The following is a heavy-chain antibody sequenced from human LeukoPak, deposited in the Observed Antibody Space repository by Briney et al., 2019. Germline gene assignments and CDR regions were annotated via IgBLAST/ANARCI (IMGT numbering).Heavy chain of an antibody. D-gene: IGHD3-3*01. CDR2: INHSGST. Sequence: SETLSLTCTVSGGSISSSSYYWGWIRQPPGKGLEWIGEINHSGSTNYNPSLKSRVTISVDTSKNQFSLKLSSVTAADTAVYYCARVYEWLLSDWFDPWGQGTLVTVSS. CDR1: GGSISSSSYY. J-gene: IGHJ5*02. V-gene: IGHV4-39*07. CDR3: ARVYEWLLSDWFDP.